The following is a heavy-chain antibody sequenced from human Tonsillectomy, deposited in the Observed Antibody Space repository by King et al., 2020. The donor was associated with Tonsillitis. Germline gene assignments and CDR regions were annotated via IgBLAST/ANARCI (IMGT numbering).Heavy chain of an antibody. CDR1: GASSSSYY. V-gene: IGHV4-59*01. J-gene: IGHJ3*02. D-gene: IGHD1-26*01. CDR3: ARDNSAGAIPWKAFDI. Sequence: QPQESGPGLVKPSETLSLTCTVSGASSSSYYWSWIRQPPGKGLEWIGYIYDSGSTNYDPSLKSRVTISIDTSKNQFSLKLSSVTAADTAVYYCARDNSAGAIPWKAFDIWGQGTLVTVSS. CDR2: IYDSGST.